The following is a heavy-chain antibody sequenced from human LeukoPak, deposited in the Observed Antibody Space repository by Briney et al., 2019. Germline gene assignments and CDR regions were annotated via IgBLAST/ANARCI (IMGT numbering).Heavy chain of an antibody. CDR3: ARVGYYGSGSYYRDYFEH. V-gene: IGHV4-59*01. Sequence: PSETLSLTCTVSGGSMNNYYWTWIRQPPGRGLEWIGFISNSAITDYNPSLKSRVTISRDTTKNQFSLKLNSVTAADTAVYYCARVGYYGSGSYYRDYFEHWGQGTRVTVSS. CDR1: GGSMNNYY. J-gene: IGHJ4*02. D-gene: IGHD3-10*01. CDR2: ISNSAIT.